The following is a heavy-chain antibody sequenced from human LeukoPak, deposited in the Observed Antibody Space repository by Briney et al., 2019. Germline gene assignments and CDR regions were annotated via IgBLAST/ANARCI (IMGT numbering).Heavy chain of an antibody. D-gene: IGHD3-3*01. V-gene: IGHV1-69*01. Sequence: ASVKVSCKASGGTFSSYAISWVRQAPGQGLEWMGGIIPIFGTANYAQKFQGRVTITADESTSTAYMELSSLRSEDTAVYYCATRTYYDFWSGYYYFDYWGQGTLVTVSS. CDR2: IIPIFGTA. J-gene: IGHJ4*02. CDR1: GGTFSSYA. CDR3: ATRTYYDFWSGYYYFDY.